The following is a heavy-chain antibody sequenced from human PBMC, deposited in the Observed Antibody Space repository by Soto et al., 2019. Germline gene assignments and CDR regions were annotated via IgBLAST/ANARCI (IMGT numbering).Heavy chain of an antibody. Sequence: VASVKVSCKASGYTFTSYAMHWVRQAPGQRLEWMGWINAGNGNTKYSQEFQGRVTITRDTSASTAYMELSSLRSEDTAVYYCARSAEMYYDFWSGYHPWGQGTLVTVSS. CDR2: INAGNGNT. J-gene: IGHJ5*02. D-gene: IGHD3-3*01. CDR3: ARSAEMYYDFWSGYHP. CDR1: GYTFTSYA. V-gene: IGHV1-3*01.